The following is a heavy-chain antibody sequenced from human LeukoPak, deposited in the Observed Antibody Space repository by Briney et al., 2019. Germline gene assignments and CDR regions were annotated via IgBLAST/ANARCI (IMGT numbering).Heavy chain of an antibody. V-gene: IGHV3-74*01. CDR2: INSDASST. CDR3: ARGYNYGMDV. CDR1: GFTFSSYW. J-gene: IGHJ6*02. Sequence: GGSLRLSCAASGFTFSSYWMHWIRQAPGKGLVWVSRINSDASSTNHADSVKGRFTISRDNAKNTLYLQMESLRAEDTAVYYCARGYNYGMDVWGQGTTVTVTS.